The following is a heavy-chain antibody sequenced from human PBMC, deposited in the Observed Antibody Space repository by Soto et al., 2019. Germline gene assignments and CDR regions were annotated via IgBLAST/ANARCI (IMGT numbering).Heavy chain of an antibody. CDR2: IYHSGST. CDR1: GGSISTDNW. CDR3: ARGGRWLFDY. Sequence: QVQLEESGPGLVKPSGTLSLTCAVSGGSISTDNWWSWVRQPPGKGLEGVGEIYHSGSTNYNPSLKSRLTISIDKSKDQFSLDVRSVTAADTAIYYCARGGRWLFDYWGQGTLVTVSS. V-gene: IGHV4-4*02. D-gene: IGHD5-12*01. J-gene: IGHJ4*02.